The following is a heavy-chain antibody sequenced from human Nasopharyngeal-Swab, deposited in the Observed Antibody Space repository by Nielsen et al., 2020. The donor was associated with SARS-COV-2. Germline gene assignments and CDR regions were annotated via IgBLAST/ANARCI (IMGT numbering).Heavy chain of an antibody. Sequence: ASVKVSCKASGYTFTGYYMHWVRQAPGQGLEWMGRINPNSGGTNYAQKFQGRVTMTRDTSISTAYMELSRLRSDDTAVYYCARSPYADPLGLVYWGQGTPVTVSS. D-gene: IGHD4-17*01. J-gene: IGHJ4*02. CDR3: ARSPYADPLGLVY. CDR1: GYTFTGYY. V-gene: IGHV1-2*06. CDR2: INPNSGGT.